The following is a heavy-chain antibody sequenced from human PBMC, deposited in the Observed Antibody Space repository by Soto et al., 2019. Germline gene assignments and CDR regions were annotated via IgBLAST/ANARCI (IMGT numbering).Heavy chain of an antibody. D-gene: IGHD3-10*01. Sequence: SETLSLPCAVYGGSFSGYYWSWIRQPPGKGLEWIGEINHSGSTNYNPSLKSRVTISVDTSKNQFSLKLSSVTAADTAVYYCARGLLWFGELSLSGDYYYYYMDVWGKGTTVTVSS. J-gene: IGHJ6*03. V-gene: IGHV4-34*01. CDR3: ARGLLWFGELSLSGDYYYYYMDV. CDR2: INHSGST. CDR1: GGSFSGYY.